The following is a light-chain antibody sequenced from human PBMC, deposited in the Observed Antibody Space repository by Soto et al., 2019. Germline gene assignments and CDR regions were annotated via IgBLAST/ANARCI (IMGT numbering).Light chain of an antibody. Sequence: EIVMTQSPATLSVSPGERATLSCGASQSVSNNLAWYQQKPGQAPRLLIYDASTRATGVTPRFSGSGSGTEFTLTISSLQSEDFAVYYCQQYNDWPPFTFGPGTRLEI. CDR3: QQYNDWPPFT. CDR2: DAS. CDR1: QSVSNN. J-gene: IGKJ5*01. V-gene: IGKV3-15*01.